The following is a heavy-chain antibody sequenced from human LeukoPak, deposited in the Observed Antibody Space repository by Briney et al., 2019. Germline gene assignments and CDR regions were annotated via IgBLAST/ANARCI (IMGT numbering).Heavy chain of an antibody. J-gene: IGHJ4*02. V-gene: IGHV4-4*07. CDR3: ARAVWGGIVGVDSYYFDY. CDR1: GGSISCYY. Sequence: SETLSHTFTVPGGSISCYYWFWIRQPAAKGLEWIGRMYASGSPNYNPSLKSRVTLAVDTSNKQFALKLGAVTAPGRVVYYGARAVWGGIVGVDSYYFDYWGQGTLVIVSS. D-gene: IGHD1-26*01. CDR2: MYASGSP.